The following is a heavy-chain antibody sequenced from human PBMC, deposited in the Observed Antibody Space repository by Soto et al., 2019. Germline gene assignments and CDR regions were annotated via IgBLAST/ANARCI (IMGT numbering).Heavy chain of an antibody. J-gene: IGHJ6*02. CDR1: GFTFSSYA. CDR3: ASPPEGSSPSLAYYYYYGMDV. CDR2: ISGSGGST. D-gene: IGHD6-13*01. V-gene: IGHV3-23*01. Sequence: GGSLRLSCAASGFTFSSYAMSWVRQAPGKGLEWVSAISGSGGSTYYADSVKGQFTISRDNSKNTLYLQMNSLRAEHTAVYYCASPPEGSSPSLAYYYYYGMDVWCQGTTVTVSS.